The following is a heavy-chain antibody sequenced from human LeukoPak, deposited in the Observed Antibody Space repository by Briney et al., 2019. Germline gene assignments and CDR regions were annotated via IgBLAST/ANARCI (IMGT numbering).Heavy chain of an antibody. CDR1: GITFSSYA. D-gene: IGHD3-22*01. V-gene: IGHV3-23*01. CDR2: ISDAGGIT. Sequence: GGSLRLSCVTSGITFSSYAMSWVRQAPGKGLEWVSGISDAGGITYYADSVKGRFTISRDNSKNTLFLQVSSLRVEDTAVYYCAKDRTDYYESDGYSDLDLWGRGTLVSVSS. J-gene: IGHJ5*02. CDR3: AKDRTDYYESDGYSDLDL.